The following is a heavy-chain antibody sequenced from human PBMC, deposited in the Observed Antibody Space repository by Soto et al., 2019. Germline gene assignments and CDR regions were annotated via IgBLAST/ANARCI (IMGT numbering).Heavy chain of an antibody. J-gene: IGHJ3*02. CDR2: INPNSGGT. CDR3: AIEEDAFDI. CDR1: GYTITDYY. Sequence: QLQLVQSGAEVKKPGASMKVSCKTSGYTITDYYMHWVRQAPGQGLEWMGWINPNSGGTNYAQKYEGRDTMTRDTSVTTAYMELSRVTSADTAVYYCAIEEDAFDIWGQGTMVTVSS. V-gene: IGHV1-2*02. D-gene: IGHD2-15*01.